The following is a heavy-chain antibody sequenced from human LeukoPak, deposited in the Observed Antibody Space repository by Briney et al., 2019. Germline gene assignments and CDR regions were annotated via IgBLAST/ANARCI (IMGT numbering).Heavy chain of an antibody. J-gene: IGHJ4*02. Sequence: KPSETLSLTCAVYGGSFSGYYWSWIRQPPGKGLEWIGEINHSGSSNYNPSLKSRVTISVDTSKNQFSLKLSSVTAADTAVYYCVRVPLGNGYFEYWGQGTLVTVSS. V-gene: IGHV4-34*01. CDR3: VRVPLGNGYFEY. CDR1: GGSFSGYY. D-gene: IGHD1-26*01. CDR2: INHSGSS.